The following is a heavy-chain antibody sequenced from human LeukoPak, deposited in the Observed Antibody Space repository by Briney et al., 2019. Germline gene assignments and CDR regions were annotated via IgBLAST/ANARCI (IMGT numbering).Heavy chain of an antibody. CDR3: ANRLGDPPAFDY. D-gene: IGHD2-21*02. V-gene: IGHV3-23*01. J-gene: IGHJ4*02. CDR2: ISGNTVTI. Sequence: GGSLRLSCAASGFTLRNYGMSWVRQAPGKGLEWVSGISGNTVTINYAAPVKGRFTNSRDNSKNPLYLQMNSLRAEDTAVYYCANRLGDPPAFDYWGQGILVTVSS. CDR1: GFTLRNYG.